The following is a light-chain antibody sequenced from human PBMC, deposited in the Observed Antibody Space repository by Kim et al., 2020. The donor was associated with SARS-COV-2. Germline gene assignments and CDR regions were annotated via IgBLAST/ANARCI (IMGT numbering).Light chain of an antibody. J-gene: IGLJ3*02. CDR2: DKN. CDR3: NSRDSSGNHLV. CDR1: SLRSYY. Sequence: AWGKRLRMICQVDSLRSYYASWYQQKAGQAPVLVIYDKNNRPSGIPDRFSGSSSGDTASLTITGAQAEDEADYYCNSRDSSGNHLVFGGGTQLTVL. V-gene: IGLV3-19*01.